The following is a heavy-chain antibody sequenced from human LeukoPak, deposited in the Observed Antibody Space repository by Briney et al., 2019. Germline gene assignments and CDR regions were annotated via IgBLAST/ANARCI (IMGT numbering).Heavy chain of an antibody. D-gene: IGHD7-27*01. CDR2: ISSSSSTI. V-gene: IGHV3-48*01. CDR3: ARDAELGNYYYYYGMDV. CDR1: GFTFSSYS. Sequence: PGGSLRLSCAASGFTFSSYSMNWVRQAPGKGLEWVSYISSSSSTIYYADSVKGRFTISRGNAKNSLYLQMNSLRAEDTAVYYCARDAELGNYYYYYGMDVWGQGTTVTVSS. J-gene: IGHJ6*02.